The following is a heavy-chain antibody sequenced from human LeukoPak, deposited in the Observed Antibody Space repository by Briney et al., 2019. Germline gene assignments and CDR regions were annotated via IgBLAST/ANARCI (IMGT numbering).Heavy chain of an antibody. J-gene: IGHJ4*02. CDR2: IKSKTDGGTT. CDR1: GFTLSNAW. D-gene: IGHD5-18*01. Sequence: PGGSLRLSCAASGFTLSNAWMSWVRQAPGKGLEWVGRIKSKTDGGTTDYAAPVKGRFTISRDDSKNTLYLQMNSLKTEDTAVYYCTTDSQYSYGDDDYWGQGTLVTVSS. CDR3: TTDSQYSYGDDDY. V-gene: IGHV3-15*01.